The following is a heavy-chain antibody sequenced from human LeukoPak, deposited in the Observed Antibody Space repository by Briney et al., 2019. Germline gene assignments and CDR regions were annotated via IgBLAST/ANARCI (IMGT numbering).Heavy chain of an antibody. V-gene: IGHV3-74*01. CDR1: GFTSSSYW. Sequence: GGSLRLSCAVSGFTSSSYWMHWVRQAPGKGLVWVSRINNDGTYTVYADSVKGRFTISRDNAKNTLYLQMNSLRPEDTAVYYCGREIETPGKTLDYWGQGTLVTVSS. J-gene: IGHJ4*02. CDR3: GREIETPGKTLDY. CDR2: INNDGTYT.